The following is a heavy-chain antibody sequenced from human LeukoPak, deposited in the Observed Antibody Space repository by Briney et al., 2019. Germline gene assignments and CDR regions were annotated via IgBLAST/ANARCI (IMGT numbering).Heavy chain of an antibody. V-gene: IGHV1-2*02. J-gene: IGHJ3*02. CDR3: ARTLVVINDAFDS. CDR2: INPNSGDT. D-gene: IGHD3-22*01. Sequence: ASVKVSCKTSGYTFTGYYIHWVRQAPGQGLEWMGWINPNSGDTNYAQKFQGRVSMTGDTSISTAYMELSRLRSDDTAVYYCARTLVVINDAFDSWGQGTMVTVSS. CDR1: GYTFTGYY.